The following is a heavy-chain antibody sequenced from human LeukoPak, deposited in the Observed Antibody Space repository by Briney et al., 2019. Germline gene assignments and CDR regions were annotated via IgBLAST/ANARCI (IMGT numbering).Heavy chain of an antibody. J-gene: IGHJ5*02. CDR1: GYTFTSYA. CDR2: INAGNDNT. V-gene: IGHV1-3*01. CDR3: ARDLGYCTGGTCYPNWFDP. Sequence: ASVKVSCGASGYTFTSYAMHWVRQAPGQRLEWMGWINAGNDNTKYSQKFQGRVTITRDTSASTAYMELSSLRSEDTAVYYCARDLGYCTGGTCYPNWFDPWGQGTLVTVSS. D-gene: IGHD2-15*01.